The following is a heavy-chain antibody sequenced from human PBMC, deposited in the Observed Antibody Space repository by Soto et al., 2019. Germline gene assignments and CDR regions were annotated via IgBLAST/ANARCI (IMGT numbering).Heavy chain of an antibody. CDR3: ARGPRYYDSSGYYNY. V-gene: IGHV4-34*01. CDR1: GGSFSGYY. J-gene: IGHJ4*02. D-gene: IGHD3-22*01. Sequence: QVQLQQWGAGLLKPSETLSLTCAVYGGSFSGYYWSWIRQPPGKGLEWIGEINHSGSTNYNPSLKSRVTIXXDXSXXQFSLKLSSVTAADTAVYYCARGPRYYDSSGYYNYWGQGTLVTVSS. CDR2: INHSGST.